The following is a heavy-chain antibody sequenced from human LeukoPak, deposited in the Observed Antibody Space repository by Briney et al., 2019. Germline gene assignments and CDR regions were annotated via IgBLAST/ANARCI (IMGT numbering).Heavy chain of an antibody. Sequence: GGSLRLSCAASGFTFSSYWMSWVRQAPGKGLEWVANIKQDGSEKYYVDSVKGRFTISRDNAKNSLYLQMNSLRAEDTAVYYCARVVYYDILTGYFNYFDYWGQGTLVTVSS. V-gene: IGHV3-7*03. CDR3: ARVVYYDILTGYFNYFDY. CDR2: IKQDGSEK. CDR1: GFTFSSYW. J-gene: IGHJ4*02. D-gene: IGHD3-9*01.